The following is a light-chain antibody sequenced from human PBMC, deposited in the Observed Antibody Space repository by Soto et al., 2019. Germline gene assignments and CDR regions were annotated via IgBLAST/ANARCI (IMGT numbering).Light chain of an antibody. CDR2: EVS. J-gene: IGLJ1*01. CDR3: CSYTTSSTLV. Sequence: QSALTQPASVSGSPGQSITISCTGTSSDVGTYNHVSWYQQHPGKAPQLIIYEVSNRPSGLSNRFSASKSGNTASLTISGLQAEDEADYYCCSYTTSSTLVFGPGTKLTVL. V-gene: IGLV2-14*01. CDR1: SSDVGTYNH.